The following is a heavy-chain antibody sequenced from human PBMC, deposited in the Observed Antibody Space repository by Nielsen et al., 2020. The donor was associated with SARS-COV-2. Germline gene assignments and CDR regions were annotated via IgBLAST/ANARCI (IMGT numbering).Heavy chain of an antibody. D-gene: IGHD2-21*02. Sequence: SLNISCAASGFTFDDYAMHWVRQAPGKGLEWVSGISWNSGSIGYADSVKGRFTISRDNAKNSLYLQMNSLRAEDTALYYCAKAGCGGDCSDAFDIWGQGTMVTVSS. CDR1: GFTFDDYA. CDR2: ISWNSGSI. J-gene: IGHJ3*02. V-gene: IGHV3-9*01. CDR3: AKAGCGGDCSDAFDI.